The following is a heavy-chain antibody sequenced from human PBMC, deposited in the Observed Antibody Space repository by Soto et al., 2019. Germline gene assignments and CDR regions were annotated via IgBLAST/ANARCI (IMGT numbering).Heavy chain of an antibody. CDR2: ISSGSSTI. Sequence: GGSLRLSCAASGFTFSSYSMNWVRQAPGKGLEWVSYISSGSSTIYYADSVKGRFTISRDNAKNSLYLQMNSLRDEDTAVYYCARDDTIFGVVSTWFDPWGQGTLVTVSS. D-gene: IGHD3-3*01. J-gene: IGHJ5*02. V-gene: IGHV3-48*02. CDR3: ARDDTIFGVVSTWFDP. CDR1: GFTFSSYS.